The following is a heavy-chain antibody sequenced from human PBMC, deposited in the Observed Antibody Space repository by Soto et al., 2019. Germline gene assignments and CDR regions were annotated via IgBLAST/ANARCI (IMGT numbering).Heavy chain of an antibody. CDR3: ARQRALTYYFDY. J-gene: IGHJ4*02. D-gene: IGHD7-27*01. CDR2: IYYSGST. Sequence: SGTVSLTFTVCDGAISGSSYYWGWIRQPPGKGLEWIGSIYYSGSTYYNPSLKSRVTISVDTSKNQFSLKLSSVTAADTAVYYCARQRALTYYFDYWGQGTLVTVSS. V-gene: IGHV4-39*01. CDR1: DGAISGSSYY.